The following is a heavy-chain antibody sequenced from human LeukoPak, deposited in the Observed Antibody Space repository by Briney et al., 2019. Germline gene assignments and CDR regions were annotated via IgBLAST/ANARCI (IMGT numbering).Heavy chain of an antibody. CDR1: GFTFDDYG. D-gene: IGHD2-2*01. CDR2: INWNGGST. Sequence: GASLRLSCAASGFTFDDYGMSWVRQAPGKGLEWVSGINWNGGSTGYADSVKGRFTISRDNAKNSLYLQMNSLRAEDTALYHCARDLRYCSSTSCYAVGFDPWGQGTLVTVSS. CDR3: ARDLRYCSSTSCYAVGFDP. V-gene: IGHV3-20*01. J-gene: IGHJ5*02.